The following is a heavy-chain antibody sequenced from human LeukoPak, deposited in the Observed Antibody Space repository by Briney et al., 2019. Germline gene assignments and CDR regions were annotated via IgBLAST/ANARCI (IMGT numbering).Heavy chain of an antibody. Sequence: ASVKVSCKASGYTFTGYYMHWVRQAPGQGLEWMGRIIPIFGTANYAQKFQGRVTITTDESTSTAYMELSSLRSEDTAVYYCARGQAYCGGDCYFNYWGQGTLVTVSS. CDR1: GYTFTGYY. J-gene: IGHJ4*02. CDR2: IIPIFGTA. CDR3: ARGQAYCGGDCYFNY. D-gene: IGHD2-21*02. V-gene: IGHV1-69*05.